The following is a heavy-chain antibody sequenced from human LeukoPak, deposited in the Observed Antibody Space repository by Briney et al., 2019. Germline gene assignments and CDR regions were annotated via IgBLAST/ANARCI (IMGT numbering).Heavy chain of an antibody. V-gene: IGHV1-2*04. Sequence: ASVKVSCKASGYTFTGYYMHWVRQAPGQGLEWMGWINPNSGGTNYAQKFQGWVTMTRDTSISTAYMELSRLRPDDTAVYYCARDVTAAGAGWWFDPWGQGTLVTVSS. CDR1: GYTFTGYY. CDR3: ARDVTAAGAGWWFDP. J-gene: IGHJ5*02. D-gene: IGHD6-13*01. CDR2: INPNSGGT.